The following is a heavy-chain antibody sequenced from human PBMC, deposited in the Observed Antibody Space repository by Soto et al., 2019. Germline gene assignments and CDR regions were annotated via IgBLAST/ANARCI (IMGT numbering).Heavy chain of an antibody. CDR2: INHSGST. CDR3: ANIGYSSGWYGADV. V-gene: IGHV4-34*01. J-gene: IGHJ6*02. CDR1: GGSFSGYY. D-gene: IGHD6-19*01. Sequence: QVQLQQWGAGLLKPSETLSLTCAVYGGSFSGYYWSWIRQPPGKGLEWIGEINHSGSTNYNPSLKSRVTISVDTSKNQFSLKLSSVTAVDTAVYYCANIGYSSGWYGADVWGQGTTVTVSS.